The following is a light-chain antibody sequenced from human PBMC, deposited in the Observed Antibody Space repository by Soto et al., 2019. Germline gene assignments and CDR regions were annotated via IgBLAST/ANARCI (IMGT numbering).Light chain of an antibody. J-gene: IGKJ3*01. Sequence: AAMIPSPLSLPVTLGQPASISCRSRQSLVYSDGNTYLNWFHQRPGQSPRRLIYKVSNRDSGVPARLSGSGSGSDFTLNISRVEAEDVGIYYCILATTSPGPFAPGSKGH. V-gene: IGKV2-30*01. CDR1: QSLVYSDGNTY. CDR3: ILATTSPGP. CDR2: KVS.